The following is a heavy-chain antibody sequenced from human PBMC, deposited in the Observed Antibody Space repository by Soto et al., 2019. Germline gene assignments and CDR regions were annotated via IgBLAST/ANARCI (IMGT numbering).Heavy chain of an antibody. Sequence: QVQLVQSWAEVKKPGSSVKVSCKASGGTFSSYTISWVRQAPGQGLEWMGRIIPILGIANYAQKFQGRVTITADKSTSTAYMELSSLRSEDTAVYYCARAGDGYSRLDYWGQGTLVTVSS. V-gene: IGHV1-69*02. CDR2: IIPILGIA. J-gene: IGHJ4*02. D-gene: IGHD5-18*01. CDR3: ARAGDGYSRLDY. CDR1: GGTFSSYT.